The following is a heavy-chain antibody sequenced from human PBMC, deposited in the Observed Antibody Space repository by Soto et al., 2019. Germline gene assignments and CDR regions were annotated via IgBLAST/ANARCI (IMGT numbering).Heavy chain of an antibody. CDR3: ARQGGYDSPTYYYYYYMDV. D-gene: IGHD5-12*01. CDR1: GGSISSYY. J-gene: IGHJ6*03. Sequence: SETLSLTCTVSGGSISSYYWSWIRQPPGKGLEWIVYIYYSGSTNYNPSLKSRVTISVDTSKNQFSLKLSSVTAADTAVYYCARQGGYDSPTYYYYYYMDVWGKGTTVTVSS. V-gene: IGHV4-59*08. CDR2: IYYSGST.